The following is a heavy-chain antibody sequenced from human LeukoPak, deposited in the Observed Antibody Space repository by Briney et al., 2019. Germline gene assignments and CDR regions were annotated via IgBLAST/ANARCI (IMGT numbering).Heavy chain of an antibody. J-gene: IGHJ3*02. CDR2: ISSSSSYI. D-gene: IGHD6-13*01. CDR1: GFTFSSYA. Sequence: GGSLRLSCAASGFTFSSYAMSWVRQAPGKGLEWVSSISSSSSYIYYADSVKGRFTISRDNAKNSLYLQMNSLRAEDTAVYYCARVYSSSWYDAFDIWSQGTMVTVSS. V-gene: IGHV3-21*01. CDR3: ARVYSSSWYDAFDI.